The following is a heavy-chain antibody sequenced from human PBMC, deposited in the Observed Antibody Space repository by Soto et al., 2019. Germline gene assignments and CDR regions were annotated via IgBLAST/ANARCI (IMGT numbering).Heavy chain of an antibody. J-gene: IGHJ4*02. V-gene: IGHV2-70*11. Sequence: TLSLTCAVSGGSISSGGYSWSWIRQPPGKALEWLARIDWDDDKYYSTSLKTRLTISKDTSKNQVVLTMTNMDPVDTATYYCARMVISGSSFDYWGQGTLVTVSS. D-gene: IGHD3-22*01. CDR3: ARMVISGSSFDY. CDR1: GGSISSGGYS. CDR2: IDWDDDK.